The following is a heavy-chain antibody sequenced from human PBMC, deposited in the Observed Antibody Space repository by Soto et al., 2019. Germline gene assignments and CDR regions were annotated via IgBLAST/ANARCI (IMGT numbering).Heavy chain of an antibody. CDR3: ARETYGDYVGYFDP. Sequence: GASVKVSCKASGGTFSSYAISWVRQAPGQGLEWMGGIIPIYGTADYAQKLQGRVTMTADKSTSTAYMELRSLRSDDTAIYYCARETYGDYVGYFDPWGQGIQVTVSS. V-gene: IGHV1-69*06. J-gene: IGHJ5*02. CDR1: GGTFSSYA. CDR2: IIPIYGTA. D-gene: IGHD4-17*01.